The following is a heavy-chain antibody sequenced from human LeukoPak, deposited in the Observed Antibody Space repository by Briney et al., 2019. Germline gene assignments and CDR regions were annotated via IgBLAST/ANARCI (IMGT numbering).Heavy chain of an antibody. CDR3: ARPYYYDSRIDP. J-gene: IGHJ5*02. V-gene: IGHV4-39*02. D-gene: IGHD3-22*01. Sequence: SETLSLTCTVSGGAVTSTDGYWVWIRQPPGKGPQWIGSLDISYDRSTYYNPALTCRVTISIGTSASHFSLKLGSVTAADTAVYYCARPYYYDSRIDPWGQGTLVTVSS. CDR2: LDISYDRST. CDR1: GGAVTSTDGY.